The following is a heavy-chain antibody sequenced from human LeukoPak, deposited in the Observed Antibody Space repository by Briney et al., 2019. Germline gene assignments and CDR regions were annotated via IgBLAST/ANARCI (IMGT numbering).Heavy chain of an antibody. V-gene: IGHV4-59*01. CDR2: IYYSGST. Sequence: PSETLSLTCTVSGGSISSYYWSWIRQPPGKGLEWIGYIYYSGSTNYNPSLKSRVTISVDTSKNQFSLKLSSVTAADAAVYYCARLGPSGSHPRDWYFDLWGRGTLVTVSS. CDR1: GGSISSYY. J-gene: IGHJ2*01. D-gene: IGHD1-26*01. CDR3: ARLGPSGSHPRDWYFDL.